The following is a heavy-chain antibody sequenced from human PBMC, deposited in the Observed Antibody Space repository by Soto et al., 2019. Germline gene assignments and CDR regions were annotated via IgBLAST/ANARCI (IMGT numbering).Heavy chain of an antibody. J-gene: IGHJ6*02. CDR1: GFTFNTCA. V-gene: IGHV3-23*01. CDR2: ISVSGFET. Sequence: PGGSLRLSCAASGFTFNTCAMSWVRQAPGKGLEWVSSISVSGFETYSAASLGGRFTTSRDNSKNTLYLQMNSLRAEDTAVYFCAKVANSVFRGWGTKSFYYGLDVWGQGTTVTVSS. CDR3: AKVANSVFRGWGTKSFYYGLDV. D-gene: IGHD1-1*01.